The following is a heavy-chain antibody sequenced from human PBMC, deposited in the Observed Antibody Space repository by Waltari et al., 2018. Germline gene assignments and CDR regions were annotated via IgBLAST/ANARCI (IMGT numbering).Heavy chain of an antibody. CDR2: IYPGGST. D-gene: IGHD6-13*01. CDR1: GYSISSGYY. V-gene: IGHV4-38-2*02. CDR3: AREQRSYSRLYYFDY. Sequence: QVQLQESGPGLGKPSETLSLTCAVSGYSISSGYYWGWIRQPPGKGLEWIGSIYPGGSTYYNPSLKSRVTISVDTSKNQFSLKLSSVTAADTAVYYCAREQRSYSRLYYFDYWGQGTLVTVSS. J-gene: IGHJ4*02.